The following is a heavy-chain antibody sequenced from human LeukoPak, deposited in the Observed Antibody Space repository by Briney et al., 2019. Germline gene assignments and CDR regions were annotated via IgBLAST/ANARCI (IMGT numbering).Heavy chain of an antibody. Sequence: GASVKVSCKASGYTFTSYAMHWVRQAPGQRLEWMGWINAGNGNTKYSQKFQGRVTITRGTSASTAYMELSSLRSEDTAVYYCARAGGITMIVVAQDWFDPWGQGTLVTVSS. V-gene: IGHV1-3*01. J-gene: IGHJ5*02. CDR1: GYTFTSYA. CDR2: INAGNGNT. CDR3: ARAGGITMIVVAQDWFDP. D-gene: IGHD3-22*01.